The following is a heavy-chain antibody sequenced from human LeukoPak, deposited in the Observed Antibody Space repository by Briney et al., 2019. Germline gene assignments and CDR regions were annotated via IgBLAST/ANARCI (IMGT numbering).Heavy chain of an antibody. CDR3: ARRVPAAAAKNWFDP. CDR1: GGSISSSSYY. D-gene: IGHD6-13*01. CDR2: IYYSGST. J-gene: IGHJ5*02. Sequence: SETLSLTCTVSGGSISSSSYYWGWIRQPPGKGLEWIGSIYYSGSTYYNPSLKSRVTISVDTSKNQFSLKLSSVTAADTAVYYCARRVPAAAAKNWFDPWGQGTLVTVSS. V-gene: IGHV4-39*07.